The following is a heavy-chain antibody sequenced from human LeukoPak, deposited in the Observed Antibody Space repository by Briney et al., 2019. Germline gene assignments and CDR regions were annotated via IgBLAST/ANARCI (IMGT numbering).Heavy chain of an antibody. CDR3: ARAWSASGGVIVNAWFDP. J-gene: IGHJ5*02. D-gene: IGHD3-16*02. CDR1: GYTFTSYD. CDR2: MNPNSGNT. Sequence: GASVKVSCKASGYTFTSYDINWVRQSTGQGLEWMGWMNPNSGNTGYAQKFQGRVTMTRNTSISTAYMELSSLRSEDTAVYYCARAWSASGGVIVNAWFDPSGQGTLVTVSS. V-gene: IGHV1-8*01.